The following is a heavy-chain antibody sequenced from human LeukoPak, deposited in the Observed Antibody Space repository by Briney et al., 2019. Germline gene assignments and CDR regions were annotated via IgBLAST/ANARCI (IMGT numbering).Heavy chain of an antibody. V-gene: IGHV3-7*04. CDR3: AREVGATNAFDI. CDR1: GFTFSRYW. J-gene: IGHJ3*02. D-gene: IGHD1-26*01. Sequence: GGALRLSCAASGFTFSRYWMSWLRQAPGKGLEWVANIKQDGSEKYYVDSVKGRFTISRDNAKNSLYLQMNSPRAEDTAVYYCAREVGATNAFDIWGQGKMVTVSS. CDR2: IKQDGSEK.